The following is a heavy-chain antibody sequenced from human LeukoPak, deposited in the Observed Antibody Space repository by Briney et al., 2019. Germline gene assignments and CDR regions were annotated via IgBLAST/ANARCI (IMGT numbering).Heavy chain of an antibody. V-gene: IGHV3-30*02. CDR1: GFTFSSYG. CDR3: AKGEYNNSPIDY. CDR2: IRYDGSYK. D-gene: IGHD6-6*01. J-gene: IGHJ4*02. Sequence: GGSLRLSCAASGFTFSSYGMHWVRQAPGEGLEWVAFIRYDGSYKYYADSVKGRFTISRDNSKNTLFLQMNSLRVEDTAVYYCAKGEYNNSPIDYWGQGTLVTVSS.